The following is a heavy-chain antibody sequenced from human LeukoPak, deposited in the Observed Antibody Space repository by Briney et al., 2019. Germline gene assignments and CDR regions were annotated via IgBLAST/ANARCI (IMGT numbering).Heavy chain of an antibody. Sequence: GSLRLSCAASGFSGFTFSDYWMSWVRQAPGKGLEWVAIIRQDGTDKYYADSVKGRFTISRDNSQNTVDLQMNSLRTEDTAVYYCTKGLWAGVSAARDWGQGALVTVSS. J-gene: IGHJ4*02. CDR2: IRQDGTDK. CDR1: GFSGFTFSDYW. D-gene: IGHD2-8*01. V-gene: IGHV3-7*01. CDR3: TKGLWAGVSAARD.